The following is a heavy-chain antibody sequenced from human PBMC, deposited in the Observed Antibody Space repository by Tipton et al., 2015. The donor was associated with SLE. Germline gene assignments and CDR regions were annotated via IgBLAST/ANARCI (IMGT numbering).Heavy chain of an antibody. D-gene: IGHD3-10*01. CDR3: RRRRITMIRGDFTLDY. CDR1: GGSFSGNY. CDR2: VNHSGST. J-gene: IGHJ4*02. V-gene: IGHV4-34*01. Sequence: TLSLTCDLNGGSFSGNYWSWIRQPPGKGLEWIGEVNHSGSTNYNPSLKSRVTISLDPSKNQFSLKLSSVTAADTAVYYCRRRRITMIRGDFTLDYWGQGTLVTVSS.